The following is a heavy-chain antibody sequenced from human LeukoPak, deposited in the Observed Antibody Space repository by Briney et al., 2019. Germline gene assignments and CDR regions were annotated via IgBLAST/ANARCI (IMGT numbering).Heavy chain of an antibody. V-gene: IGHV3-23*01. CDR3: AKCRAPYYYDSSGPVDY. J-gene: IGHJ4*02. CDR1: GFTFSSYA. Sequence: GGSLRLSCAASGFTFSSYAMSWVRQAPGEGLEWVSAISGSGGSTYYADSVKGRFTISRDNSKNTLYLQMNSLRAEDTAVYYCAKCRAPYYYDSSGPVDYWGQGTLVTVSS. D-gene: IGHD3-22*01. CDR2: ISGSGGST.